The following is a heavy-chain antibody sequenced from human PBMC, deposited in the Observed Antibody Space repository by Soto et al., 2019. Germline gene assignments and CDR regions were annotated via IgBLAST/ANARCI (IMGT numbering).Heavy chain of an antibody. D-gene: IGHD3-22*01. CDR2: ISGSGVRT. CDR1: GITFRSYA. J-gene: IGHJ4*02. Sequence: EVHLLESGGGLVQPGGSLRLSCEASGITFRSYALSWVRQAPGKGLEWVSVISGSGVRTYYADSVKGRFTISRDNSKNTLYLQMNSLRAEDTAVYYCARDLEEDYYDSSGFYYYWGQGTLVTVSS. CDR3: ARDLEEDYYDSSGFYYY. V-gene: IGHV3-23*01.